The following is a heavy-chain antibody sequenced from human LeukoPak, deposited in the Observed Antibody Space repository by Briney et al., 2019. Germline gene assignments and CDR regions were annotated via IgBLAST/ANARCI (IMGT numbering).Heavy chain of an antibody. V-gene: IGHV3-23*01. D-gene: IGHD4-17*01. CDR3: AKDSTYGDYPDY. CDR1: GFTVTSNY. J-gene: IGHJ4*02. CDR2: ISGSGGST. Sequence: GGSLRLSCAASGFTVTSNYMSWVRQAPGKGLEWVSAISGSGGSTYYADSVKGRFTISRDNSKNTLYLQMNSLRAEDTAVYYCAKDSTYGDYPDYWGQGTLVTVSS.